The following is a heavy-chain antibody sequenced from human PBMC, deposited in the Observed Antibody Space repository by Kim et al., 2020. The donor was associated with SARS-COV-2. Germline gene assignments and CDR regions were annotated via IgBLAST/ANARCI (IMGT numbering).Heavy chain of an antibody. J-gene: IGHJ4*02. CDR1: IGSFSGYY. CDR3: ARGRGDVVVTPDS. D-gene: IGHD2-21*02. V-gene: IGHV4-34*01. Sequence: SETLSLTCDVSIGSFSGYYWTWVRQSPGKGLEWIGEINDIGNINYNPSLKSRLSMSVDPPKKQFSLNLTSVTAADTAVYFCARGRGDVVVTPDSWGQGILVTGSS. CDR2: INDIGNI.